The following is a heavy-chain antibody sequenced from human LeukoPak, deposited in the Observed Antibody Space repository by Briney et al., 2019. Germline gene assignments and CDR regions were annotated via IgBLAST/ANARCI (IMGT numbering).Heavy chain of an antibody. Sequence: HWASVKVSCKASGYTFTGYYMHWVRQAPGKGLEWMGGFDPEDGETIYAQKFQGRVTMTEDTSTDTAYMELSSLRSEDTAVYYCATDQGLRWYQDAFDIWGQGTMVTVSS. J-gene: IGHJ3*02. D-gene: IGHD4-23*01. CDR2: FDPEDGET. CDR1: GYTFTGYY. V-gene: IGHV1-24*01. CDR3: ATDQGLRWYQDAFDI.